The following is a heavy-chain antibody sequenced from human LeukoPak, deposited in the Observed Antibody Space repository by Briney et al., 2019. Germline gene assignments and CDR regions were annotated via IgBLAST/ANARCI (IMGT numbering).Heavy chain of an antibody. CDR3: ARSSYSSSSSV. D-gene: IGHD6-6*01. V-gene: IGHV3-11*01. J-gene: IGHJ3*01. CDR2: ISSGGSAR. CDR1: GFTFSDYY. Sequence: GGSLRLSCAASGFTFSDYYMSWIRQAPGKGLEWVSHISSGGSARYYADSVKGRFTISRDNAKNSLYLQINSLRAEDTAVYYCARSSYSSSSSVWGQGTMVTVSS.